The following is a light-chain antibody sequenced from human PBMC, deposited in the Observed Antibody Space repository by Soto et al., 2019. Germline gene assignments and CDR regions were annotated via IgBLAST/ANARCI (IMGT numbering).Light chain of an antibody. CDR2: DAS. J-gene: IGKJ4*01. Sequence: EIVLTQSPATLSLSPGERATLSCRASQSVSSYLAWYQQKPGQAPRLLIYDASNRATGIPARFSGSGSGTDFTLTISSLEPEDFAVYYCQQGSNWPPGLTFGG. CDR3: QQGSNWPPGLT. CDR1: QSVSSY. V-gene: IGKV3-11*01.